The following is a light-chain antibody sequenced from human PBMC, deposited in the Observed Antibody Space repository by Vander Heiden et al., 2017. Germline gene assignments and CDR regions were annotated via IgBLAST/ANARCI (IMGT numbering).Light chain of an antibody. Sequence: DIVMTQSPDSLAVSLGERATINCKSSQSVLYNSNNKNYLAWYQQKPGQPPKLLIYWASTRESGVPDRFSGSGSGTDFTLTISSLQAEDVAVYYCQQYYTTPLTFGGGTKLEVK. V-gene: IGKV4-1*01. CDR3: QQYYTTPLT. CDR1: QSVLYNSNNKNY. J-gene: IGKJ4*02. CDR2: WAS.